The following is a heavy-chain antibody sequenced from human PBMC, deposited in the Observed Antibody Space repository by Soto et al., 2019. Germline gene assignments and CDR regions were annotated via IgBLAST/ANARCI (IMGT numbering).Heavy chain of an antibody. D-gene: IGHD1-7*01. CDR1: GFSLGTSGVG. CDR3: AHRRPPAVQNWNSGYFDF. J-gene: IGHJ4*02. V-gene: IGHV2-5*02. CDR2: IYWDDDK. Sequence: QITLKESGPTLMKPTQTLTLTCTFSGFSLGTSGVGVGWIRQPPGKALEWLAFIYWDDDKRYSPSLRSRLTIAKHTPNNQLVLTMTNLDPLDIATYYCAHRRPPAVQNWNSGYFDFWGQGTLVTVSS.